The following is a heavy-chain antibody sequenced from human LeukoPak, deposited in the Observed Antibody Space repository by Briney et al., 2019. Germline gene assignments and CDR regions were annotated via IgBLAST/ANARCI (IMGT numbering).Heavy chain of an antibody. CDR2: IKQDGSEK. CDR1: GFTFSSYW. V-gene: IGHV3-7*03. CDR3: ARENDSGWSGPFDY. D-gene: IGHD6-19*01. Sequence: GGSLRLSCAASGFTFSSYWMTWVRQAPGKGLEWVANIKQDGSEKYYVDSVKGRFTISRDNAKNSLYLQVNSLRAEDTAVYYCARENDSGWSGPFDYWGQGTLVTVSS. J-gene: IGHJ4*02.